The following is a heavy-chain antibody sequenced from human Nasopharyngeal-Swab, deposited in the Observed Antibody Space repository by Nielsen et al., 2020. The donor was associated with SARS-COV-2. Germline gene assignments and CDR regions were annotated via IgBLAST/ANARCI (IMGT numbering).Heavy chain of an antibody. CDR2: ISNLGNT. J-gene: IGHJ4*02. Sequence: GESLKISCAASGFTFSYISMKWVRQAPGQGPEWVATISNLGNTHYADSVTGRFIISRDNSKDTLYLQMNSLRVEDTAVYYCVGWVQYHFDSWGQGTLVTVSS. D-gene: IGHD2-2*02. V-gene: IGHV3-23*01. CDR3: VGWVQYHFDS. CDR1: GFTFSYIS.